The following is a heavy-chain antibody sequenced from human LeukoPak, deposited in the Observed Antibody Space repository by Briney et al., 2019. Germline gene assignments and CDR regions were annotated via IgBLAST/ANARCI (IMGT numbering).Heavy chain of an antibody. Sequence: PSETLSLTCTVSGGSISSESCYWSWIRLPAGKGLEWIGRIFSSGSSYYNPSLKSRVSLSVDPPKNQFSLTLTSVTAADTAIYYCASDLGDYGDHVGAYYFMDAWDKGTTVIVSS. J-gene: IGHJ6*03. D-gene: IGHD3-16*01. V-gene: IGHV4-61*02. CDR1: GGSISSESCY. CDR2: IFSSGSS. CDR3: ASDLGDYGDHVGAYYFMDA.